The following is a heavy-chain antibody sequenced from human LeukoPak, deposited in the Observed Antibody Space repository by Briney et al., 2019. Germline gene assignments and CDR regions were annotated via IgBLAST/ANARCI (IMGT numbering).Heavy chain of an antibody. Sequence: GGSLRLSCAASGFTFSSYGMHWVRQAPGKGLEWVAFIRYDGSNKYYADSVKGRFTISRDNSKNTLYLQMNSLRAEDTAVYYCAKDWTGSSSVFYYYYYMDVWGKGTTVTISS. V-gene: IGHV3-30*02. J-gene: IGHJ6*03. CDR2: IRYDGSNK. CDR1: GFTFSSYG. CDR3: AKDWTGSSSVFYYYYYMDV. D-gene: IGHD6-6*01.